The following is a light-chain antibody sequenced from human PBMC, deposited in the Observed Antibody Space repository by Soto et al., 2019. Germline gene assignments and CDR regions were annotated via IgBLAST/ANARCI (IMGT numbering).Light chain of an antibody. Sequence: QSALTQPASVSGSPGQSITISCTGTSSDVGGYNYVSWYQHHPGNAPKLMIYEVSNRPSGVSYRFSGSKSGNTASLTISGLQADDEADYYCASYTATTTRVFGGGTKVTVL. CDR3: ASYTATTTRV. CDR2: EVS. CDR1: SSDVGGYNY. V-gene: IGLV2-14*01. J-gene: IGLJ3*02.